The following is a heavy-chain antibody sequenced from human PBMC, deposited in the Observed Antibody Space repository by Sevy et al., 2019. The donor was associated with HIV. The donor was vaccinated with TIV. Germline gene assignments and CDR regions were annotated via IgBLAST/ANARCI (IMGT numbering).Heavy chain of an antibody. J-gene: IGHJ4*02. Sequence: GESLRLSCAASGFTFSKYSMSWVRQPPGKGLEWVSTLSFGCGEINYAHSVKGRFTISRDNSKSSVYLQMNNLRPEDTAVYYCAREGCTKPHDYWGQGTLVTVSS. CDR2: LSFGCGEI. CDR1: GFTFSKYS. D-gene: IGHD2-8*01. CDR3: AREGCTKPHDY. V-gene: IGHV3-23*01.